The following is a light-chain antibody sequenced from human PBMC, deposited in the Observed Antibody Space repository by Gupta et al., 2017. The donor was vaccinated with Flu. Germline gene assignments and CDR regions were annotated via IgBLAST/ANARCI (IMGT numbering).Light chain of an antibody. CDR1: QSISSW. CDR3: QRYNSYDL. V-gene: IGKV1-5*03. CDR2: KAS. Sequence: HMTQSPSTLSAYVGDRVTSTCRDSQSISSWWGWYQQKPGKAPKLLIYKASRGESGVASRFSGSGAGTEFTLTISSRQDDGFANYYCQRYNSYDLFGHGTKVDIK. J-gene: IGKJ3*01.